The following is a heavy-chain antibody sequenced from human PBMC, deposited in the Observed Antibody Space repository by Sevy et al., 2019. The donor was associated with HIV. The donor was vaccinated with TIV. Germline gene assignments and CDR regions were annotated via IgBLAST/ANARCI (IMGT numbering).Heavy chain of an antibody. J-gene: IGHJ6*02. CDR3: ARFNYFYNSRLHYYYGMDV. CDR1: GGSISSYY. V-gene: IGHV4-59*13. D-gene: IGHD3-22*01. Sequence: SETLSLTCTVSGGSISSYYWNWIRQPPGKGLEWIGYIYYSGSTNYNPSLKSRVTISVDTSKNQFTLKLISVTAADTAVYYCARFNYFYNSRLHYYYGMDVWGQGTTVTVSS. CDR2: IYYSGST.